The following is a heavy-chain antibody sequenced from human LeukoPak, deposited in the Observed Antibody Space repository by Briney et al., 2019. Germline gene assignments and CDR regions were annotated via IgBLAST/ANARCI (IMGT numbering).Heavy chain of an antibody. CDR3: ARVLRRYGGNVGY. D-gene: IGHD5-12*01. CDR1: GYTFTSYD. CDR2: MNPNSGNT. V-gene: IGHV1-8*01. J-gene: IGHJ4*02. Sequence: ASVKVSCKASGYTFTSYDINWVRQATGQGLEWMGWMNPNSGNTGYAQKFQGRVTMTRNTSISTAYMELSSLRSEDTAVYYCARVLRRYGGNVGYWGQGTLVTVSS.